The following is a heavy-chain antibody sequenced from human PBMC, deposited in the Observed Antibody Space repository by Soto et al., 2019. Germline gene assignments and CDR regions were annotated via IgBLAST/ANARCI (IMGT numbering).Heavy chain of an antibody. CDR3: ARDSSSSSIWFDP. Sequence: QVQVLQSGVEVKKPGASVKLSCKASGYSFTSHGFSWVRQAPGQGLEWMAWVSGYNGMTYIAEKFKGRVTLTIEPTTNTAYMELKSLTSDDTAVYFCARDSSSSSIWFDPWGQVTRVTVSS. D-gene: IGHD3-22*01. CDR1: GYSFTSHG. J-gene: IGHJ5*02. CDR2: VSGYNGMT. V-gene: IGHV1-18*04.